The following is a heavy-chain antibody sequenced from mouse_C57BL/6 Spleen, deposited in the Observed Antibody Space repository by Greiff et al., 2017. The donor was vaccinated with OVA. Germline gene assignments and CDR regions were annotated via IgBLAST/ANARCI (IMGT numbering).Heavy chain of an antibody. V-gene: IGHV5-4*01. Sequence: EVQLVESGGGLVKPGGSLKLSCAASGFTFSSYAMSWVRQTPEKRLEWVATISDGGSYTYYPDNVKGRFTISRDNAKNNLYLQMSHLKSEDTAMYYCARGGEDFDYWGQGTTLTVSS. J-gene: IGHJ2*01. CDR3: ARGGEDFDY. CDR2: ISDGGSYT. CDR1: GFTFSSYA.